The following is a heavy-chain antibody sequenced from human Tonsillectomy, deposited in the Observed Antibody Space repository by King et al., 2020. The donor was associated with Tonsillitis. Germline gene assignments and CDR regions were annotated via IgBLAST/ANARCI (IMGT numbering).Heavy chain of an antibody. J-gene: IGHJ2*01. V-gene: IGHV3-30*18. D-gene: IGHD3-16*01. CDR3: AKDGIGLSDWYCDL. CDR2: IAYDASYE. CDR1: GFTFGNYG. Sequence: VQLVESGGGVVQPGTSLRLSCAASGFTFGNYGMHWVRQAPGKGLEWVALIAYDASYENYGDSVKGRFTTSRDNSKNTLYLEMNSLRVEDTAVYYCAKDGIGLSDWYCDLWGRGTLVTVAS.